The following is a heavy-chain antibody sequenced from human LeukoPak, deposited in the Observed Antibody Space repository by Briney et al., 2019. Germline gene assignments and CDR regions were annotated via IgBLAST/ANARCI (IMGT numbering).Heavy chain of an antibody. CDR2: INPSGGST. J-gene: IGHJ4*02. Sequence: ASVKVSCKASGYTFTSYYMHWVRHAPGQGLEWMGIINPSGGSTSYAQKFQGRVTMTRDTSTSTVYMELSSLRSEDTAVYYCARLVFGIAASHSFDYWGQGTLVTVSS. D-gene: IGHD6-13*01. CDR1: GYTFTSYY. V-gene: IGHV1-46*03. CDR3: ARLVFGIAASHSFDY.